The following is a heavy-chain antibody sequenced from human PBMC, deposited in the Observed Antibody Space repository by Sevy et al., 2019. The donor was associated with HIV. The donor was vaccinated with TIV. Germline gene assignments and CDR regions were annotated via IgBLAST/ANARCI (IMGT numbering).Heavy chain of an antibody. CDR3: ARASHVSGSYTNDY. V-gene: IGHV1-2*02. CDR1: GYTFTDYY. Sequence: ASVKVSCRASGYTFTDYYLHWVRQAPGQGLEWMGWNNPNNGGTEYAQRFQGRVAMTRDTSISTVYMELSRLRSDDTAVYYCARASHVSGSYTNDYWGQGTLVTVSS. J-gene: IGHJ4*02. CDR2: NNPNNGGT. D-gene: IGHD3-10*01.